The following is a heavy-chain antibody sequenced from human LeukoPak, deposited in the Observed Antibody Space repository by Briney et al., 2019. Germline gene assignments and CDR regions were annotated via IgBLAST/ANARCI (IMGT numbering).Heavy chain of an antibody. CDR2: ISGSGGST. D-gene: IGHD2-21*02. CDR1: GFTFSSYA. V-gene: IGHV3-23*01. J-gene: IGHJ4*02. Sequence: GGSLRLSCAASGFTFSSYAVTWVRQAPGKGLEWVSTISGSGGSTYNADSVKGRFTISRDNSKNTLYLQMNSLRAEDTAVYYCAKDRGSPVVVTAFDYWGQGTLVTVSS. CDR3: AKDRGSPVVVTAFDY.